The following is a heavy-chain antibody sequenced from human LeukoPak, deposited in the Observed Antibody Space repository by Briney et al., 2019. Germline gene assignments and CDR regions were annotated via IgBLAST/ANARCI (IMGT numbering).Heavy chain of an antibody. J-gene: IGHJ2*01. D-gene: IGHD5-18*01. Sequence: GESLKISCKASGYSFSSYWIAWVRQMPGKGLEWMGIFYPGDGDARYSPAFQGQVTMSADKSIYTAYLQWTSLKASDTAIYFCARLAYSFGHWYFDLWGPGTLVTVSS. CDR3: ARLAYSFGHWYFDL. CDR1: GYSFSSYW. V-gene: IGHV5-51*01. CDR2: FYPGDGDA.